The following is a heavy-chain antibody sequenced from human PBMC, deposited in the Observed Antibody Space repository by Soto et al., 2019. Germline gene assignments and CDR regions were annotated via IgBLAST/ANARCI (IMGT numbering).Heavy chain of an antibody. CDR3: ARRXVATETFDY. V-gene: IGHV4-59*08. J-gene: IGHJ4*02. CDR1: GGTISSWY. D-gene: IGHD5-12*01. Sequence: ETLSLTCTVSGGTISSWYWSWIRQPPGRGLEWIGFIYYAGSTKYNPSLNSRVTISVDTSKNQFSLTVTSVTAADTAVYYCARRXVATETFDYWGQGTLVTVSS. CDR2: IYYAGST.